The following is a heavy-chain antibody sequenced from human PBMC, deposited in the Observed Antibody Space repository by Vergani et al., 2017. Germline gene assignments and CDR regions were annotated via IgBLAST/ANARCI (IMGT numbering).Heavy chain of an antibody. D-gene: IGHD2-2*01. CDR3: VRGRYCSSTSCSPNTYRGYYYYMDV. J-gene: IGHJ6*03. CDR1: GDSISDSGYH. CDR2: VSFSGVT. Sequence: QLQESGPGLVKPSETLSLTCTVSGDSISDSGYHWGWIRQSPGKGLEWIGSVSFSGVTYDNPSLKSRITISVDASKNQFSLNLKSLSAADTALYYCVRGRYCSSTSCSPNTYRGYYYYMDVWGKGTTVTVSS. V-gene: IGHV4-39*02.